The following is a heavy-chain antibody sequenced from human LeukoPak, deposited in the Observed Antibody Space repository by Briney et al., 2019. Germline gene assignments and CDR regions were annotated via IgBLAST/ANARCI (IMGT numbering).Heavy chain of an antibody. CDR1: GYTFTGYY. V-gene: IGHV1-2*02. Sequence: ASVKVSCKASGYTFTGYYMHWVRQAPGQGLEWMGWINPNSGGTNYAQKFQGRVTMTRDTSISTAYMELSRLRSDDTAVYYCARAGLGYSSSWDYYYYMDVWGKGTTVTVSS. CDR2: INPNSGGT. D-gene: IGHD6-13*01. J-gene: IGHJ6*03. CDR3: ARAGLGYSSSWDYYYYMDV.